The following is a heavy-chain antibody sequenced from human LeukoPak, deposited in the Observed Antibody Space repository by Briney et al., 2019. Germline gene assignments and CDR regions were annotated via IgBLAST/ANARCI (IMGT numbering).Heavy chain of an antibody. CDR3: ARDRGDYSFDY. J-gene: IGHJ4*02. D-gene: IGHD4-17*01. CDR2: IKQDGSVK. V-gene: IGHV3-7*01. Sequence: GGSLRLSCAASGFTFSSYWMTWVRQAPGKGLEWVANIKQDGSVKYYVDSVKGRFTISRDNAKNSLYLQMNSLRAEDTAVYYCARDRGDYSFDYWGQGTLVTVSS. CDR1: GFTFSSYW.